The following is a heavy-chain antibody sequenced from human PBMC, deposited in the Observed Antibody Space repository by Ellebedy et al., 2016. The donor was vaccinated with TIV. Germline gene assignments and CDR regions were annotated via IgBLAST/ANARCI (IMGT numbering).Heavy chain of an antibody. CDR3: ARGPRLSSMVRGVQLDY. J-gene: IGHJ4*02. Sequence: ASVKVSCXASGYTFTGYYMHWVRQAPGQGLEWMGWINPNSGGTNYAQKFQGRVTMTRDTSISTAYMELSRLRSDDTAVYYCARGPRLSSMVRGVQLDYWGQGTLVTVSS. CDR2: INPNSGGT. D-gene: IGHD3-10*01. V-gene: IGHV1-2*02. CDR1: GYTFTGYY.